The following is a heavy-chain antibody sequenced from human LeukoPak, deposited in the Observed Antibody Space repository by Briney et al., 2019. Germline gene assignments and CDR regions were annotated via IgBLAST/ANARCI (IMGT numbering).Heavy chain of an antibody. CDR2: IGHVAGDI. CDR1: EFTFTSVS. J-gene: IGHJ4*01. CDR3: ARDPYTGSMFDY. V-gene: IGHV3-21*01. Sequence: GGSLRLSCLTSEFTFTSVSISWVRQAPGKGLEWVAFIGHVAGDIFYSDSVKGRFTISRDDAKGSVYLQMNSLRVDDTAVYFCARDPYTGSMFDYWGHGTLVTVSS. D-gene: IGHD1-1*01.